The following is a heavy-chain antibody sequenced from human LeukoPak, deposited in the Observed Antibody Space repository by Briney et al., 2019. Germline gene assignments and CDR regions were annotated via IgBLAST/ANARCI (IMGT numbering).Heavy chain of an antibody. D-gene: IGHD4-23*01. CDR1: GFTFSSYS. J-gene: IGHJ4*02. CDR2: ISSSSSYI. Sequence: TGGSLRLSCAASGFTFSSYSMNWVRQAPGKGLEWVSSISSSSSYIYYADSVKGRFTISRDNAKNSLYLQMNSLRAEDTAVYYCARDLGGNRGYWGQGTLVTVSS. V-gene: IGHV3-21*01. CDR3: ARDLGGNRGY.